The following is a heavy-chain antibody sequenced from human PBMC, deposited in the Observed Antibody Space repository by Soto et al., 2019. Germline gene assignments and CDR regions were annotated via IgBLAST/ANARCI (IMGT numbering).Heavy chain of an antibody. V-gene: IGHV1-18*01. Sequence: ASVKVSCKASGYTFTSYGISWVRQAPGQGLEWMGWISAYNGNTNYAQKLQGRVTMTTDTSTSTACMELRSLRSDDTAVYYCARAIVVVVPAAIVYYYGMDVWGQGTTVTVSS. CDR2: ISAYNGNT. CDR1: GYTFTSYG. CDR3: ARAIVVVVPAAIVYYYGMDV. D-gene: IGHD2-2*01. J-gene: IGHJ6*02.